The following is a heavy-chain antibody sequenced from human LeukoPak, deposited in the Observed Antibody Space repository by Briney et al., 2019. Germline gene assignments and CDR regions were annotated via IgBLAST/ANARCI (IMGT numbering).Heavy chain of an antibody. J-gene: IGHJ5*02. Sequence: TGESLQISCKVSGYRFTTYWIGWVRQMPGKGLEWMGIIYPSDSDARYSPSFKGQVTISVDKSISTAYLQWSSLKTSDTAVYYCARRSRDTWTNTWFDPWGQGTLVTVSS. D-gene: IGHD2-2*01. CDR2: IYPSDSDA. V-gene: IGHV5-51*01. CDR3: ARRSRDTWTNTWFDP. CDR1: GYRFTTYW.